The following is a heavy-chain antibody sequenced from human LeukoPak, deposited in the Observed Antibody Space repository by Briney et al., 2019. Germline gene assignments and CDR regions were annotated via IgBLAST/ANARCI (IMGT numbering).Heavy chain of an antibody. V-gene: IGHV3-30-3*01. CDR3: ARDSSSGY. D-gene: IGHD6-6*01. J-gene: IGHJ4*02. Sequence: GGSLRLSCAASGFTFSSYAMHWVRQAPGKGLEWVAVISYDGSNKYYADSVKGRFTFSRDNSKNTLYLQMNSLRAEDTAVYYCARDSSSGYWGQGTLVTVSS. CDR1: GFTFSSYA. CDR2: ISYDGSNK.